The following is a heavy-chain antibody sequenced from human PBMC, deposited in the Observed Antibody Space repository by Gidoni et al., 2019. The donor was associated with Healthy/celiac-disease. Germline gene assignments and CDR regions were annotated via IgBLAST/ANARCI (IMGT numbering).Heavy chain of an antibody. J-gene: IGHJ5*02. CDR3: ARVVVVAATSGWFDP. CDR1: GGSISSGDYY. V-gene: IGHV4-30-4*01. CDR2: IYYIGST. Sequence: QVQLQESGPGLVKPSQTLSLTCTVSGGSISSGDYYWSWIRQPPGKGLEWIWYIYYIGSTYYNPSLKSRVTISVDTSKNQFSLKLSSVTAADTAVYYCARVVVVAATSGWFDPWGQGTLVTVSS. D-gene: IGHD2-15*01.